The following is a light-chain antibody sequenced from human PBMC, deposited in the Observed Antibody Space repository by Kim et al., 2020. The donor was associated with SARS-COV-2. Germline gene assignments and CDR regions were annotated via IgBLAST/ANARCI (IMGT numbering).Light chain of an antibody. Sequence: QSVLTQPPSVSGAPGQRVTISCTGSSSNIGAGYDVHWYQQLPETAPKLLIYGNINRPSGVPDRFSASKSGTSASLAITGLQAEDEADYYCQTFDSSLSGWVFGGGTQLTVL. V-gene: IGLV1-40*01. J-gene: IGLJ3*02. CDR3: QTFDSSLSGWV. CDR1: SSNIGAGYD. CDR2: GNI.